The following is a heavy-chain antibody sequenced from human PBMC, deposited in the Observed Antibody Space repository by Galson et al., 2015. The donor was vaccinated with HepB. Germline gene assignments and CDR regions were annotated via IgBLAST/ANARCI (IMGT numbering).Heavy chain of an antibody. V-gene: IGHV3-53*01. CDR3: ARGGWRTPYWYFDL. J-gene: IGHJ2*01. D-gene: IGHD2-15*01. CDR1: GFTVSNNH. CDR2: IYSAGST. Sequence: SLRLSCAASGFTVSNNHMSWVRQAPGKGLEWVSVIYSAGSTYYADSVKGRFTISRDNSKNTLYLQMNSLRAEDTAVYYCARGGWRTPYWYFDLWGRGTLVTVSS.